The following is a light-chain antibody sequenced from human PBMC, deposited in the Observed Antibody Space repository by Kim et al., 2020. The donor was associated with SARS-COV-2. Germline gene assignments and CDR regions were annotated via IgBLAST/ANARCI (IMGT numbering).Light chain of an antibody. CDR3: QVWDSSSDRV. CDR1: NIGSKS. J-gene: IGLJ3*02. Sequence: VAPGKTAGLTCGGNNIGSKSVHWYQQKPGQAPVLVIYYDSDRPSGIPERFSGSNSGNTATLTISRVEAGDEADYYCQVWDSSSDRVFGGGTQLTVL. CDR2: YDS. V-gene: IGLV3-21*04.